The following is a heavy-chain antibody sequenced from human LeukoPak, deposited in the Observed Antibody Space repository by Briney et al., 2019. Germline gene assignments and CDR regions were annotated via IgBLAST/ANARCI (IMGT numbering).Heavy chain of an antibody. V-gene: IGHV4-39*01. J-gene: IGHJ5*02. CDR1: GGSNSSSSYY. D-gene: IGHD4-11*01. CDR2: IYYSGST. CDR3: ARHTFLTTVTTSWFDP. Sequence: PSETLSLTCTVSGGSNSSSSYYWSWIRQPPGKGLEWIGSIYYSGSTYYNPSLKSRVTISVDTSKNQFSLKLSSVTAADTAVYYCARHTFLTTVTTSWFDPWGQGTLVTVSS.